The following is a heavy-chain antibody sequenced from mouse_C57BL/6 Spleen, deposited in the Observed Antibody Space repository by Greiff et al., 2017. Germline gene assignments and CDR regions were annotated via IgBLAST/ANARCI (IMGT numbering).Heavy chain of an antibody. CDR2: INPNNGGT. J-gene: IGHJ4*01. Sequence: EVQLQQSGPELVKPGASVKIPCKASGYTFTDYNMDWVKQSHGKSLEWIGDINPNNGGTNYNQKFKGKATLTADKSSSTAYMELRSLTSEDTAVYYCARRNSYAMDYWGQGTSVTGSS. CDR1: GYTFTDYN. CDR3: ARRNSYAMDY. V-gene: IGHV1-18*01.